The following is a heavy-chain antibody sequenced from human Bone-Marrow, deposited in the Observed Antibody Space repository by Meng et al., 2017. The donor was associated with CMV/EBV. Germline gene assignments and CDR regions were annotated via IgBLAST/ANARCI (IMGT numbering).Heavy chain of an antibody. D-gene: IGHD2-2*01. Sequence: ASEKVSCKVSGYTLTELSMHWVRQAPGKGLEWMGGFDPEDGETIYAQKFQGRVTMTEDTSTDTAYMELSSLRSEDTAVYYCATDIVVVPAARKSAFDIWGQGTMVTVSS. CDR1: GYTLTELS. J-gene: IGHJ3*02. V-gene: IGHV1-24*01. CDR2: FDPEDGET. CDR3: ATDIVVVPAARKSAFDI.